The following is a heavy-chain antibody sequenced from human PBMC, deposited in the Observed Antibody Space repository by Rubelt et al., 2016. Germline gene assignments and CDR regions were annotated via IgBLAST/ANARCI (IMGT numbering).Heavy chain of an antibody. D-gene: IGHD3-10*01. V-gene: IGHV1-69*04. J-gene: IGHJ6*02. CDR2: A. CDR3: ARAEYYYGSGSYGDYYGMDV. Sequence: ANYAQKFQGRVTITADKSTSTAYMELSSLRSEDTAVYYCARAEYYYGSGSYGDYYGMDVWGQGTTVTVSS.